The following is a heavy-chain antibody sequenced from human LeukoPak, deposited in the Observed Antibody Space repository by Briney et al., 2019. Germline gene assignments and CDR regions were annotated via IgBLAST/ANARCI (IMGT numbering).Heavy chain of an antibody. CDR1: GFTFSSYA. J-gene: IGHJ4*02. D-gene: IGHD3-10*01. CDR3: ARDLRGSGSYYNPDY. CDR2: ISYDGSNK. V-gene: IGHV3-30*04. Sequence: PGGSRRLSFAASGFTFSSYAMHWVRQAPGKGLEWVAVISYDGSNKYYADSVKGRFTISRDNSKNTLYLQMNSLRAEDTAVYYCARDLRGSGSYYNPDYWGQGTLVTVSS.